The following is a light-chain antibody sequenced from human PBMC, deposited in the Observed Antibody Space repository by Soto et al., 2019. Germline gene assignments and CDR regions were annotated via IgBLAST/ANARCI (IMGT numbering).Light chain of an antibody. V-gene: IGKV3-20*01. CDR2: GAS. CDR1: QSVTSNS. CDR3: QQYGSSPPT. J-gene: IGKJ1*01. Sequence: EIVFTQSPDTLSLSPGERGTLSCRASQSVTSNSLAWYQQKAGQAPRLLIYGASTRATGIPDRFRGSGSGADFTLTISSLEPEDFAVYVCQQYGSSPPTFGQGTKVDI.